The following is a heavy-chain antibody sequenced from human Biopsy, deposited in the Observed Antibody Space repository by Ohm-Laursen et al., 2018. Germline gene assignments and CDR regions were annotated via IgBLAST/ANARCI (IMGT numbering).Heavy chain of an antibody. Sequence: SLRLSCAASGFTFSNYAMSWVRQAPGKGLEWVSAISGSAGSTNYADSVKGRFTISRDNSKNTLYLQLNSLRVEDTALYYCAKINPSSIYYYYGMDVWGQGTTVTVSS. V-gene: IGHV3-23*01. CDR1: GFTFSNYA. CDR2: ISGSAGST. CDR3: AKINPSSIYYYYGMDV. J-gene: IGHJ6*02.